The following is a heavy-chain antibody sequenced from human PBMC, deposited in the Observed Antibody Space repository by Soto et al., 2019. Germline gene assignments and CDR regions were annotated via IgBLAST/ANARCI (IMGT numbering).Heavy chain of an antibody. V-gene: IGHV4-30-2*01. CDR1: GGSISSGFYS. CDR2: IYNSGNT. J-gene: IGHJ5*02. D-gene: IGHD2-21*02. Sequence: KPSETLSLTCAVSGGSISSGFYSWSWIRQPPGQCLERIGYIYNSGNTYYNPSLMSRVTISVDRSQNHFSLKLTSVTAADTAVYYCARGSDGVWNWFDPWGQGTQVTVYS. CDR3: ARGSDGVWNWFDP.